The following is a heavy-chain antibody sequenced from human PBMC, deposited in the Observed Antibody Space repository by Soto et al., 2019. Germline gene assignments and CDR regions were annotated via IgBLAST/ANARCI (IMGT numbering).Heavy chain of an antibody. CDR1: GFTFSSYW. V-gene: IGHV3-7*01. CDR3: ARDQVWIQLWLLTYGMDV. J-gene: IGHJ6*02. D-gene: IGHD5-18*01. CDR2: IKQDGSEK. Sequence: GGSLRLSCAASGFTFSSYWMSWVRQAPGKGLEWVANIKQDGSEKYYVDSVKGRFTISRDNAKNSLYLQMDSLRAEDTAVYYCARDQVWIQLWLLTYGMDVWGQGTTVTVSS.